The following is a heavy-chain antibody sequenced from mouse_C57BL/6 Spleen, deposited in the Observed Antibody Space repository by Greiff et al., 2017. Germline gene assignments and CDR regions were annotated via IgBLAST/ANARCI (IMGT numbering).Heavy chain of an antibody. V-gene: IGHV1-9*01. CDR1: GYTFTGYW. D-gene: IGHD2-2*01. CDR3: ARTTMVTAKDY. J-gene: IGHJ2*01. Sequence: VQLQQSGAELMKPGASVKLSCKASGYTFTGYWIEWVKQRPGHGLEWIGEIFPGCGSTNYNEKFTGKATFTLDTSSNTAYMQLSSLTSEDSAIYDCARTTMVTAKDYWGQGTTLTVAS. CDR2: IFPGCGST.